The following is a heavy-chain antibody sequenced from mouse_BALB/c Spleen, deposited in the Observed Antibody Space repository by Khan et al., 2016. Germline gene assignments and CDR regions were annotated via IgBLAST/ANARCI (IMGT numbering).Heavy chain of an antibody. CDR2: ITYSGYT. D-gene: IGHD1-1*01. Sequence: VQLKESGPGLVKPSQSLSLTCTVTGYSITSDYAWNWIRQFPGNKLEWMGYITYSGYTSYNPSLKSRISITRDTSKNQFFLQLNSVTTEDTATSCCATSGNYFDYWGQGTTLTVSS. V-gene: IGHV3-2*02. J-gene: IGHJ2*01. CDR3: ATSGNYFDY. CDR1: GYSITSDYA.